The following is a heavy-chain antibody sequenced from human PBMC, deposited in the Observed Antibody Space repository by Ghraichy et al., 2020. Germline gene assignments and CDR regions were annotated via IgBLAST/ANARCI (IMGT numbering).Heavy chain of an antibody. Sequence: SQTLSLTCAVYGGSFSGYYWSWIRQPPGKGLEWIGEINHSGSTNYNPSLKSRVTISVDTSKNQFSLKLSSVTAADTAVYYCARGTYYYDSSGYYPHDYWGQGTLVTVSS. J-gene: IGHJ4*02. CDR1: GGSFSGYY. CDR2: INHSGST. V-gene: IGHV4-34*01. D-gene: IGHD3-22*01. CDR3: ARGTYYYDSSGYYPHDY.